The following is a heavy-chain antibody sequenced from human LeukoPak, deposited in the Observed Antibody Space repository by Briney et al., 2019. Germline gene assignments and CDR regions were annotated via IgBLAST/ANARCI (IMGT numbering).Heavy chain of an antibody. CDR2: ISGSSKTM. Sequence: GGSLRVSCEASGFTFSRYSMNWVRQAPRKGLEWLSYISGSSKTMYYADSVKGRFTISRDNAKNSLYLQMNSLRAEDTAVYYCARKGIDYDILTGFDPWGQGTLVTVSS. CDR3: ARKGIDYDILTGFDP. D-gene: IGHD3-9*01. V-gene: IGHV3-48*01. J-gene: IGHJ5*02. CDR1: GFTFSRYS.